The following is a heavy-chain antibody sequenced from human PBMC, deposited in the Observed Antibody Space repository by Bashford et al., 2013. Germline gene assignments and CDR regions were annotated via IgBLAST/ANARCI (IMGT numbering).Heavy chain of an antibody. V-gene: IGHV1-69*13. CDR2: IIPMFGTP. CDR1: GXTFRSDA. D-gene: IGHD2/OR15-2a*01. CDR3: ARGQGFKNWLDP. J-gene: IGHJ5*02. Sequence: SVKVSCKASGXTFRSDAISWVRQAPGEGLEWMGGIIPMFGTPIIPQKFQGRLTINADESTATVYMDLRNLRSEDTAVYFCARGQGFKNWLDPWGQGTQVTVSS.